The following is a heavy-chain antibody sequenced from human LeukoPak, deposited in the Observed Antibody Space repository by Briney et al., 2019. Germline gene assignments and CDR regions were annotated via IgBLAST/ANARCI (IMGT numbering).Heavy chain of an antibody. V-gene: IGHV1-2*02. J-gene: IGHJ4*02. D-gene: IGHD3-9*01. CDR3: ARDLVDYYFDY. CDR1: EYTFTGYY. CDR2: INPNSGGT. Sequence: ASVKLSCKASEYTFTGYYMHWVRQAPGQGLEWMGWINPNSGGTNYAQKFQGRVTMTRDTSISTAYMELSRLRSDDTAVYYCARDLVDYYFDYWGQGTLVTVSS.